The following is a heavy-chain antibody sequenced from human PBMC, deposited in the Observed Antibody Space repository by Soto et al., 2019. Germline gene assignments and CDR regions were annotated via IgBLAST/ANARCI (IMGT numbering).Heavy chain of an antibody. CDR3: CVVKRRDQYSTSGYWFDP. CDR1: GFTFGDYT. J-gene: IGHJ5*02. V-gene: IGHV3-49*03. D-gene: IGHD2-15*01. CDR2: IRSKAYGGTT. Sequence: GGSLRLSCVASGFTFGDYTMSWFRQAPGGGLKWVSFIRSKAYGGTTEYAASVKGRFTISRDDSKSIAYLQMNSLKSEDTAVYYCCVVKRRDQYSTSGYWFDPWGPGTLVTVSS.